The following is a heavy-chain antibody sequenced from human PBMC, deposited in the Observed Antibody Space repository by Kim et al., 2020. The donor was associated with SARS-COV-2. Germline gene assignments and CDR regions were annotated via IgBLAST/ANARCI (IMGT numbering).Heavy chain of an antibody. V-gene: IGHV4-39*07. Sequence: SETLSLTCTVSGGSISSSSYYWGWIRQPPGKGLEWIGSIYYSGSTYYNPSLKSRVTISVDTSKNQFSLKLSSVTAADTAVYYCASSPITMIVVVITLEAFDIWGQGTMVTVSS. CDR2: IYYSGST. D-gene: IGHD3-22*01. J-gene: IGHJ3*02. CDR3: ASSPITMIVVVITLEAFDI. CDR1: GGSISSSSYY.